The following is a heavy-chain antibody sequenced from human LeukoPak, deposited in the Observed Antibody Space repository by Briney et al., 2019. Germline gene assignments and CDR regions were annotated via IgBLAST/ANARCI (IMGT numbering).Heavy chain of an antibody. Sequence: PGRSLRLSCAASGFXFSSYALSWVRQAPGKGQEWVSAITGSGDITFYADPVKGRSTISRDNSKNTLYLQMNSLRAEDTAVYYCAKDLFGKISLDYWGQGTLVTVSS. V-gene: IGHV3-23*01. CDR2: ITGSGDIT. D-gene: IGHD3-10*01. CDR3: AKDLFGKISLDY. CDR1: GFXFSSYA. J-gene: IGHJ4*02.